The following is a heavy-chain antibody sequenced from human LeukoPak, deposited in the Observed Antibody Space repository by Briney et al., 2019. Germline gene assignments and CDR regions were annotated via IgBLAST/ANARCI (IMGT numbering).Heavy chain of an antibody. J-gene: IGHJ4*02. CDR3: AKDKGYGSGSYNYFDY. Sequence: GRSLRLSCAASGFTFDDYAMHWVRRAPGKGLEWVSGISWNSGSIGYADSVKGRFTISRDNAKNSLYLQMNSLRAEDMALYYCAKDKGYGSGSYNYFDYWGQGTLVTVSS. CDR2: ISWNSGSI. CDR1: GFTFDDYA. D-gene: IGHD3-10*01. V-gene: IGHV3-9*03.